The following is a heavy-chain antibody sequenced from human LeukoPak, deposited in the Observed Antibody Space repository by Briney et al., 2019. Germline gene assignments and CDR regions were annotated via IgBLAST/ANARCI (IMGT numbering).Heavy chain of an antibody. CDR3: AKGVDSSGYLGFDY. Sequence: GGSLRLSCAASGFTFSSYAMSWVRQAPGKGLEWVSAISGSGGSTYYADSVKGRFTISRDNSKSTLYLQMNTLRAEDTAVYYCAKGVDSSGYLGFDYWGQGTLVTVSS. J-gene: IGHJ4*02. V-gene: IGHV3-23*01. CDR1: GFTFSSYA. D-gene: IGHD3-22*01. CDR2: ISGSGGST.